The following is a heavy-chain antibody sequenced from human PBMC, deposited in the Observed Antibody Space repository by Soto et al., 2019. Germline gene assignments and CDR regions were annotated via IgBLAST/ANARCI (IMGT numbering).Heavy chain of an antibody. J-gene: IGHJ4*02. CDR3: ARAARQRAVGMKGYYLDS. D-gene: IGHD6-13*01. Sequence: SETLSLTCGVNGGTFNGYYWSWVRQSPGKGLEWIGEINHSGIANYSPSVKSRVAISLDTSKNQFSLTLDSVTVADTAVYYCARAARQRAVGMKGYYLDSWGQGVLVTVSS. CDR2: INHSGIA. CDR1: GGTFNGYY. V-gene: IGHV4-34*01.